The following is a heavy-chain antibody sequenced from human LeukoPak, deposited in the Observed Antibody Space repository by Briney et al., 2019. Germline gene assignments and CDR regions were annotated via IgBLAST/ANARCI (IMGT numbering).Heavy chain of an antibody. CDR1: GGSISSGDYY. J-gene: IGHJ4*02. V-gene: IGHV4-61*08. Sequence: SQTLSLTCTVSGGSISSGDYYWSWIRQPPGKGLEWIGYIYYSGSTNYNPSLKSRVTISVDTSKNQFSLKLSSVTAADTAVYYCARGQFAYYDSSGYYYWGQGTLVTVSS. CDR3: ARGQFAYYDSSGYYY. D-gene: IGHD3-22*01. CDR2: IYYSGST.